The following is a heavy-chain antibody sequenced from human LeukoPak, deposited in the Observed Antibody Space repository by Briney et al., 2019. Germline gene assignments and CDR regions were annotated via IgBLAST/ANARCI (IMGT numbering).Heavy chain of an antibody. D-gene: IGHD2/OR15-2a*01. CDR1: GFAFNTYG. J-gene: IGHJ6*03. Sequence: GGSLRLSCAASGFAFNTYGMHWARQAPGKGLEWVAVIWFDGSIEYYADSVKGRFTISRDNSMNTLYLQMDSLRAEDTAVYYCARGNSHYYCYMDVWGKGTTVTVSS. V-gene: IGHV3-33*01. CDR2: IWFDGSIE. CDR3: ARGNSHYYCYMDV.